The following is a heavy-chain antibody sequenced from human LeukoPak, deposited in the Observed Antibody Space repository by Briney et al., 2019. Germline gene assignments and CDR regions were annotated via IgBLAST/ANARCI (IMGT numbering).Heavy chain of an antibody. J-gene: IGHJ4*02. V-gene: IGHV4-31*03. CDR3: ARSARGGYCSGGSCHPFDY. CDR1: GGSISSSSYY. CDR2: TYYSGST. D-gene: IGHD2-15*01. Sequence: SETLSLTCTVSGGSISSSSYYWGWIRQHPGKGLEWIGYTYYSGSTYYNPSLKSRVTISVDTSKNQFSLKLSSVTAADTAVYYCARSARGGYCSGGSCHPFDYWGQGTLVTVSS.